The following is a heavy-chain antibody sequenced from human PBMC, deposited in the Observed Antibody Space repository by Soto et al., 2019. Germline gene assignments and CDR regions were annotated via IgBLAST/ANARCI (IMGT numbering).Heavy chain of an antibody. CDR1: GFTFHNYA. CDR3: AKKEEYDHVWVKTPLD. D-gene: IGHD3-16*01. J-gene: IGHJ4*03. CDR2: INGPGDDT. V-gene: IGHV3-23*01. Sequence: PGGSLRLSCAASGFTFHNYAMSWVRQAPGKGLEWVSSINGPGDDTYYADSVKGRFTISRDNSKNTLYLQMNSLRAADTALYYCAKKEEYDHVWVKTPLDWGQGILPTVS.